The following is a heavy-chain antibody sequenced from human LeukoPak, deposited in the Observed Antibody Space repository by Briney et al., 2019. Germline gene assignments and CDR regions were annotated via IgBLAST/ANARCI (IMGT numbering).Heavy chain of an antibody. J-gene: IGHJ5*02. Sequence: SETLSLTCTVSGGSISSSSYYWGWIRQPPGKGLEWIGSIYYSGSTYYNPSLKSRVTISVDTSKNQFSPKLSSVTAADTAVYYCARHSLRVVLGVVIMSWFDPWGQGTLVTVSS. CDR2: IYYSGST. CDR3: ARHSLRVVLGVVIMSWFDP. CDR1: GGSISSSSYY. V-gene: IGHV4-39*01. D-gene: IGHD3-3*01.